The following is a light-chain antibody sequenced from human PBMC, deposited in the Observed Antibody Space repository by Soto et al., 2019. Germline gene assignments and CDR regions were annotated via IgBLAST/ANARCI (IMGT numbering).Light chain of an antibody. CDR3: QSDDSSLSGWG. V-gene: IGLV1-40*01. J-gene: IGLJ3*02. CDR2: GNS. Sequence: QSVLTQPPSVSGAPGQRVTISCTGSSSNIGAGYDVHWYQQLPGTAPKLLIYGNSNRPSGVPDRFSGSKSGTSASLAITGLRAEDEADYYCQSDDSSLSGWGFGGGTKLTVL. CDR1: SSNIGAGYD.